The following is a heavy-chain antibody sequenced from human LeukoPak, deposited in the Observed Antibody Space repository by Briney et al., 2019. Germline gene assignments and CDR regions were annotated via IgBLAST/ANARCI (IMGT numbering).Heavy chain of an antibody. CDR3: ASPFFCSGGTCFDY. V-gene: IGHV4-61*02. CDR2: IYASGFT. CDR1: GASISSGSSS. Sequence: PSQTLSLTCTVSGASISSGSSSWTWIRQPAGKGLEWIGRIYASGFTNYNPSLGSRVTISVDTSKNQFSLNLNSVTAADTAMYYCASPFFCSGGTCFDYWGQGALVTVSS. D-gene: IGHD2-15*01. J-gene: IGHJ4*02.